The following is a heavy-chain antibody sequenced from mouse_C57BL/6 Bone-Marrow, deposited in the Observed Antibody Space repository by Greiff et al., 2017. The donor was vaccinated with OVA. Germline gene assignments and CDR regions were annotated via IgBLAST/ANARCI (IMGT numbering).Heavy chain of an antibody. CDR1: GFTFSDYY. D-gene: IGHD1-1*01. Sequence: DVKLVESEGGLVQPGSSMKLSCTASGFTFSDYYMAWVRQVPEKGLEWVANINYDGSSTYYLDSLKSRFIISRDNAKNILYLQMSSLKSEDTATYYCARTSPYYYGSSYWYFDVWGTGTTVTVSS. J-gene: IGHJ1*03. CDR2: INYDGSST. V-gene: IGHV5-16*01. CDR3: ARTSPYYYGSSYWYFDV.